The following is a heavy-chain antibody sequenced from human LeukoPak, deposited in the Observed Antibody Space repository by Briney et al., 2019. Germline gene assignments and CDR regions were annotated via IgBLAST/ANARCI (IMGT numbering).Heavy chain of an antibody. CDR3: ARGHADYSGSWYGRFDY. J-gene: IGHJ4*02. V-gene: IGHV3-53*05. CDR1: GFTVSTNF. D-gene: IGHD6-13*01. CDR2: IYSGSNT. Sequence: GGSLRLSCAASGFTVSTNFLSWVRQAPGKGLEWDSVIYSGSNTYDADSVKGRCTISRDNSKNTVYLQMNSLSAEDTAVYYCARGHADYSGSWYGRFDYWGQGTLVIVSS.